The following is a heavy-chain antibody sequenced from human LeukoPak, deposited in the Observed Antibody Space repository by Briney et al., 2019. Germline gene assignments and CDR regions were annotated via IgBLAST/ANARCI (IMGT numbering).Heavy chain of an antibody. CDR2: IIPIFGTA. J-gene: IGHJ3*02. V-gene: IGHV1-69*13. Sequence: SVKVSCKASGGTFSSYAISWVRQAPGQGLEWMGGIIPIFGTANYAQKFQGRVTITADESTSTAYMELSSLRSDDTAVYYCARSNYMIVGTFDIWGQGTMVTVSS. D-gene: IGHD3-22*01. CDR1: GGTFSSYA. CDR3: ARSNYMIVGTFDI.